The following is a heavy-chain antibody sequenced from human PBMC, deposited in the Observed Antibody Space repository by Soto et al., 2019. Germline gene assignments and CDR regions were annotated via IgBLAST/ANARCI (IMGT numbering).Heavy chain of an antibody. D-gene: IGHD2-15*01. V-gene: IGHV3-23*01. CDR2: ISGSGGST. CDR1: GFTFSSYA. CDR3: AKDSRYCSGGSCYPNDAFDI. J-gene: IGHJ3*02. Sequence: EVQLLESGGGLVQPGGSLRLSCAASGFTFSSYAMSWVRQAPGKGLEWVSAISGSGGSTYYADSVKGRFTISRVNSKNTLYLQMNSLRAEDTAVYYCAKDSRYCSGGSCYPNDAFDIWGQGTMVTVSS.